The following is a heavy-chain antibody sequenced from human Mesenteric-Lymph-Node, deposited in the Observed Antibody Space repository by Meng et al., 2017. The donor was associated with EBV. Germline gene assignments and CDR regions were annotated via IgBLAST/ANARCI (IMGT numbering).Heavy chain of an antibody. Sequence: QVQLEQSGAEVKGPGASVKVSCKASGAFTGYYIDWVRQAPGQGLEWMGMTSRTDGSATYAQKFQGRLTVTSDTSTTTAYMELSSLRSEDTAIYYCAREGGAWGQGTLVTVSS. CDR1: GAFTGYY. J-gene: IGHJ5*02. V-gene: IGHV1-46*01. CDR3: AREGGA. CDR2: TSRTDGSA.